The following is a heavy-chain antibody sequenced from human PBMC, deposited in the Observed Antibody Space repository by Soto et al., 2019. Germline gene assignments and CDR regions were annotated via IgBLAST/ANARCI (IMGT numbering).Heavy chain of an antibody. J-gene: IGHJ4*02. CDR1: GDSIGSYY. Sequence: QVQLQESGPGLVKPSETLSLTCTVSGDSIGSYYWTWIRQPPGKGLEWIGYIHYSGITNYNPSLTSHDTPVVDTSKGRFSLRLRFVAAAVAVVYCCAEGRCTAVPCLGDYWGQGPLVTASS. CDR2: IHYSGIT. CDR3: AEGRCTAVPCLGDY. V-gene: IGHV4-59*01. D-gene: IGHD2-8*02.